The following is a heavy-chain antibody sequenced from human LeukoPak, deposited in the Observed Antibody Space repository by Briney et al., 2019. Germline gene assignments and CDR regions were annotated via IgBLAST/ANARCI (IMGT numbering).Heavy chain of an antibody. CDR3: ARDNGVRGFDY. D-gene: IGHD2-8*01. CDR1: GGSISSYY. V-gene: IGHV4-4*07. Sequence: SETLSLTRTGSGGSISSYYWSGIRPPAGRGREGIGRMYTSGRTNYNPSLKRRATMSVDTSKNQFSLKLSSVTAADTAVYYCARDNGVRGFDYWGQGTLVTVSS. CDR2: MYTSGRT. J-gene: IGHJ4*02.